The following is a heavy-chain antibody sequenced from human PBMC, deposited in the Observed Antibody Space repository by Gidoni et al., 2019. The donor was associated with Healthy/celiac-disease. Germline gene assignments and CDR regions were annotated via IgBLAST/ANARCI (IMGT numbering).Heavy chain of an antibody. V-gene: IGHV3-30-3*01. J-gene: IGHJ6*02. CDR1: VFTFSSSA. Sequence: QVQLVESGGGVVQPGRSLRLSCAASVFTFSSSAMHWVRQAPGKGLEWVAVISYDGSNKYYADSVKGRFTISRDNSKNTLYLQMNSLRAEDTAVYYCARGSEWELLLENYGMDVWGQGTTVTVSS. D-gene: IGHD1-26*01. CDR3: ARGSEWELLLENYGMDV. CDR2: ISYDGSNK.